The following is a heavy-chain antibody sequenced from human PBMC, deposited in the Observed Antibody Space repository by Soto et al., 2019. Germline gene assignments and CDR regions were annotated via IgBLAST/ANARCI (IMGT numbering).Heavy chain of an antibody. CDR1: GGSISSGGYS. J-gene: IGHJ4*02. Sequence: SETLSLTCAVSGGSISSGGYSWSWIRQPPGKGLEWIGYIYHSGSTYYNPSLKSRVTISVDKSKNHFSLKLSSVTAADTAVYYCARSEATVLDYWGQGTLVTVSS. D-gene: IGHD4-17*01. V-gene: IGHV4-30-2*01. CDR2: IYHSGST. CDR3: ARSEATVLDY.